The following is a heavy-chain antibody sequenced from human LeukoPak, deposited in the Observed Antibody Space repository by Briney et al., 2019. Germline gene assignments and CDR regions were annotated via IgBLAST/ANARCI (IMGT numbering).Heavy chain of an antibody. J-gene: IGHJ4*02. D-gene: IGHD2-2*01. CDR1: GFTLHNYA. CDR2: MYRDSTSP. V-gene: IGHV3-23*03. CDR3: AKDGRRYCSSTSCYPFDY. Sequence: GGSLRLSCTASGFTLHNYAMTWVRQVPGKGLEWVSAMYRDSTSPTYADSVKGRFIISRDKSQNTLYLQMNSLRAEGTAVYYCAKDGRRYCSSTSCYPFDYWGQGTLVTVSS.